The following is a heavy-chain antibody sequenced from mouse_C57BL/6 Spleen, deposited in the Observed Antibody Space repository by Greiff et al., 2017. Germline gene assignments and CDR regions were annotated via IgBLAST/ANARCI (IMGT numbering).Heavy chain of an antibody. V-gene: IGHV1-53*01. CDR2: INPSNGGT. CDR3: ARGVWGFYAMDY. D-gene: IGHD2-10*02. CDR1: GYTFPSYW. Sequence: QVQLQQPGTELVKPGASVKLSCKASGYTFPSYWMHWVKQRPGQGLEWIGNINPSNGGTNYNEKFKSKATLTVDKSSSTAYMQLSSLTSEDSAVYYCARGVWGFYAMDYWGQGTSVTVSS. J-gene: IGHJ4*01.